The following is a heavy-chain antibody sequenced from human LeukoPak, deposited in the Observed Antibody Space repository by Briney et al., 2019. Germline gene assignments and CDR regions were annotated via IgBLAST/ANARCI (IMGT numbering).Heavy chain of an antibody. V-gene: IGHV4-39*01. CDR2: IYFGRTT. CDR3: VRHDGRGGATMGSLDS. J-gene: IGHJ4*02. Sequence: SETLSLTCTVSGDSITSSSHHWGWIRQSPGKGLGWIGSIYFGRTTYYNPSLSSRVALSVVTSKNQLSLQLTSVTAADTAVYYCVRHDGRGGATMGSLDSWGQGSLVTVSS. D-gene: IGHD5-12*01. CDR1: GDSITSSSHH.